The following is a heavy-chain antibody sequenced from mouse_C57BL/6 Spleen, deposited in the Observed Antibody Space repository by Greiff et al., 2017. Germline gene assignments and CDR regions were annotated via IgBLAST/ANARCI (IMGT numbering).Heavy chain of an antibody. V-gene: IGHV5-16*01. J-gene: IGHJ2*01. CDR2: INYDGSST. CDR1: GFTFSDYY. D-gene: IGHD2-1*01. Sequence: EVQLVESEGGLVQPGSSMKLSCTASGFTFSDYYMAWVRQVPEKGLEWVANINYDGSSTYYLDSLKSRFIISRDTAKNILYLQMSSLKSEDTATYYCARGGNPYYFDYWGQGTTLTVSS. CDR3: ARGGNPYYFDY.